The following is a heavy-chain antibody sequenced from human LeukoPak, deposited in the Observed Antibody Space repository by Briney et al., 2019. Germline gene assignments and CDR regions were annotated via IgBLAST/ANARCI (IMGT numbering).Heavy chain of an antibody. CDR3: ATDSGYSAYEGFDY. J-gene: IGHJ4*02. Sequence: ASVKVSCKASGYTFTSYGISWVRQAPGQGLEWMGWISGYNGNTNYAQNLQGRVTMTTDTSTSTAYMELGSLGADDTAVYYCATDSGYSAYEGFDYWGQGTLVTVSS. V-gene: IGHV1-18*01. CDR1: GYTFTSYG. D-gene: IGHD5-12*01. CDR2: ISGYNGNT.